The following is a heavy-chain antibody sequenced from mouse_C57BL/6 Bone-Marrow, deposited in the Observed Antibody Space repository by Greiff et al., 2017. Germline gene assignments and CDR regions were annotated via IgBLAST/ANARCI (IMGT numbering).Heavy chain of an antibody. CDR1: GYTFTSYW. Sequence: QVQLQQPGAELVMPGASVKLSCKASGYTFTSYWMHWVKQRPGQGLEWIGEIDPSDSYPNYNQKFKGKSTLTVDKSSSTAYMQLSSLTSEDAAVYYCARGVYGYGWFAYWGQGTLVTVSA. CDR2: IDPSDSYP. D-gene: IGHD2-2*01. V-gene: IGHV1-69*01. J-gene: IGHJ3*01. CDR3: ARGVYGYGWFAY.